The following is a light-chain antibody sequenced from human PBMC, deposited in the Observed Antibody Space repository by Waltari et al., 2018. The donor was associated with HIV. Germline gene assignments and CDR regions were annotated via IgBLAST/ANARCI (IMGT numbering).Light chain of an antibody. CDR2: RAT. CDR1: QTVGDW. J-gene: IGKJ1*01. V-gene: IGKV1-5*03. Sequence: DTHMTQSPTPLTASVGDRVNITCRASQTVGDWLAWYQQKPGEAPSLLIYRATDVESGVPSRFSGSASGTDFTLAIDSLHPDDFATYYCHQYSDYLGSFGQGTRVELK. CDR3: HQYSDYLGS.